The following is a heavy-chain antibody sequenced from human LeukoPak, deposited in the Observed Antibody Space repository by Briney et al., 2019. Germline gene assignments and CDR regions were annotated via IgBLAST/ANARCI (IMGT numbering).Heavy chain of an antibody. CDR2: ISYDGSNK. V-gene: IGHV3-30*04. J-gene: IGHJ4*02. CDR1: GFTFSPYA. D-gene: IGHD3-22*01. Sequence: PGGSLRLSCAASGFTFSPYAMHWVRQAPGKGLEWVAIISYDGSNKHYADSVKGRFTISRDNSKNTVSLQMNSLRAEDTAVYYCAREEYYHDSSGYYPVYYFDYWGQGTLVTGSS. CDR3: AREEYYHDSSGYYPVYYFDY.